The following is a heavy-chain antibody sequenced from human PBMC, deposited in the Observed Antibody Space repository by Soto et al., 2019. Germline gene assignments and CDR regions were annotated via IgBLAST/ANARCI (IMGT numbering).Heavy chain of an antibody. CDR3: AKWAKAWSSTISAADY. J-gene: IGHJ4*02. D-gene: IGHD2-15*01. V-gene: IGHV3-30*18. CDR1: GFTFSSYG. Sequence: QVQLVESGGGVVQPGRSLRLSCAASGFTFSSYGMHWVRQAPGKGLEWVAVISYDGSNKYYADSVKGRFTISRDNSENTLYLQMNSLRAEDTAVYYCAKWAKAWSSTISAADYWGQGTLVTVSS. CDR2: ISYDGSNK.